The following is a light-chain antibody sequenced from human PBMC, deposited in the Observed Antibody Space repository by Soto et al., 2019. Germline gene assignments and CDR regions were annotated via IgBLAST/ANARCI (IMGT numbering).Light chain of an antibody. CDR2: KAS. J-gene: IGKJ1*01. Sequence: DIQMTQSPATLSASVGDRVTIPCRASRTINSWLAWYQQKPGKAPKLLIYKASYLQSWVPSTFSGSGSGTEFTLTISSLQPDDFATYYCQHYNSYSEAFGQGTKVDIK. CDR3: QHYNSYSEA. V-gene: IGKV1-5*03. CDR1: RTINSW.